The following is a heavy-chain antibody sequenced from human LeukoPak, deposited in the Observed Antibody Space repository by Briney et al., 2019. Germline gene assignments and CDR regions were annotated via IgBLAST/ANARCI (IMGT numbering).Heavy chain of an antibody. J-gene: IGHJ4*02. CDR3: ARDRRDYYTYSDC. D-gene: IGHD3-3*01. CDR1: GFTVSSNY. CDR2: IYSDGST. Sequence: GGSLRLSCAASGFTVSSNYMSWVRQAPGKGLEWVSLIYSDGSTYYADSVKGRFTISRDTSKNTLYLQMNSLRAEDTAVYYCARDRRDYYTYSDCWGQGTLVTVSS. V-gene: IGHV3-66*01.